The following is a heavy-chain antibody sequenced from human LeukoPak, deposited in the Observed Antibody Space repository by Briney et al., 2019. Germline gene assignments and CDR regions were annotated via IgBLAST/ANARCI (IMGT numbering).Heavy chain of an antibody. J-gene: IGHJ6*02. D-gene: IGHD1-26*01. Sequence: GGCLRLSCAAPAFSFTSYGMHWGRQAQGEGLEWGAVIWYVGSNKYDADSVKGRFTISRDKSKKTLYLQMNSLRAEDTAVYYCARDAGLGGSYYAIYYYYGMDVWGQGTTVTVSS. CDR2: IWYVGSNK. CDR1: AFSFTSYG. V-gene: IGHV3-33*01. CDR3: ARDAGLGGSYYAIYYYYGMDV.